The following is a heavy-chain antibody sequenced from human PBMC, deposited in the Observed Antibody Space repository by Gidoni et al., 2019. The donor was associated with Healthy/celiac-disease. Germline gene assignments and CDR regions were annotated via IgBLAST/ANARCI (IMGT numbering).Heavy chain of an antibody. D-gene: IGHD2-15*01. CDR2: ISGSGGST. Sequence: VQLLESGGGLVQPGGSLRLSCAASGFTFSSFAMSWVRQAPGKGLEWVSAISGSGGSTYYADSVKGRFTISRDNSKNTLYLQMNSLRAEDTAVYYCAKDRIVVVVAATEYFDYWGQGTLVTVSS. CDR1: GFTFSSFA. CDR3: AKDRIVVVVAATEYFDY. V-gene: IGHV3-23*01. J-gene: IGHJ4*02.